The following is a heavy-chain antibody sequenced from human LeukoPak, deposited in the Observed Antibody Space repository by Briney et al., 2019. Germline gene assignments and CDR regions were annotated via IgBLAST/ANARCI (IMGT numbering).Heavy chain of an antibody. CDR3: ARAQQWLQGVFDY. J-gene: IGHJ4*02. Sequence: GASVKVSCKASGYTFTSYYMHWVRQAPGQGLEWMGIINPSGGSTSYAQKFQGRVTMTTDTSTSTAYMELRSLRSDDTAVYYCARAQQWLQGVFDYWGQGTLVTVSS. CDR1: GYTFTSYY. V-gene: IGHV1-46*01. D-gene: IGHD6-19*01. CDR2: INPSGGST.